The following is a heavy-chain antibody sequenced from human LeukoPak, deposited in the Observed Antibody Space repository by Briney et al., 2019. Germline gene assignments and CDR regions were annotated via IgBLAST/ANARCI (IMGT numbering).Heavy chain of an antibody. CDR2: ISSYGGST. CDR1: GFTFSSYA. J-gene: IGHJ4*02. Sequence: GGSLRLSCSASGFTFSSYAMHWVRQAPGKGLEYVSAISSYGGSTYYTDSVKGRFTISRDEPKNSLYLQMNSLKTEDTAVYYCTRIFYYETGGYYPDHWGQGTLVTVSS. CDR3: TRIFYYETGGYYPDH. V-gene: IGHV3-64*04. D-gene: IGHD3-22*01.